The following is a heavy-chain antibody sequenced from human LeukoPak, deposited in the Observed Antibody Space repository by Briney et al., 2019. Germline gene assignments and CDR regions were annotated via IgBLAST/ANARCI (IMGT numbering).Heavy chain of an antibody. J-gene: IGHJ4*02. CDR2: ISYDGSNK. V-gene: IGHV3-30*18. D-gene: IGHD6-6*01. Sequence: QPGGSLRLSCAASGFTFSSYGMHWVRQAPGKGLEWVAVISYDGSNKYYADSVKGRFTISRDNPKNTLYLQMNSLRAEDAAVYYCAKEAEYSSSSLDYWGQGTLVTVSS. CDR3: AKEAEYSSSSLDY. CDR1: GFTFSSYG.